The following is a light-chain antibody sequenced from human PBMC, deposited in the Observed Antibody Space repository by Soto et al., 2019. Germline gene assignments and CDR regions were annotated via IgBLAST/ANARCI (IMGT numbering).Light chain of an antibody. CDR1: QSVSSN. CDR2: GAS. J-gene: IGKJ1*01. Sequence: EIVMTQSPATLSVSPGERATLSCRASQSVSSNLAWYQQKPGQAPRLLLYGASTRATGIPARFSGSGSGTGFTLTISSLQSEDFAVSYCQQYNNWLWTFGQGTKVEIK. CDR3: QQYNNWLWT. V-gene: IGKV3-15*01.